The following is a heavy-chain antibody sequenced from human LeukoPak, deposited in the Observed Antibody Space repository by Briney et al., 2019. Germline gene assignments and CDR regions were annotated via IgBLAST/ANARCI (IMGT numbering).Heavy chain of an antibody. CDR3: ARGSDDFWSGYYDY. J-gene: IGHJ4*02. Sequence: SQTLSLTCTVSGGSISSGSHYWSWIRQPAGKGLEWIGRIYTSGSTNYNPSLKSRVTISVDTSKNQFSLKLSSVTAADTAVYYCARGSDDFWSGYYDYWGQGTLVTVSS. CDR1: GGSISSGSHY. D-gene: IGHD3-3*01. V-gene: IGHV4-61*02. CDR2: IYTSGST.